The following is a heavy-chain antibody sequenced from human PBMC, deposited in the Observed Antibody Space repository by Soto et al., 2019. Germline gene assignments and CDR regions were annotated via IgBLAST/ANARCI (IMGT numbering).Heavy chain of an antibody. Sequence: SQTLSLTCAISGDSVSSNSAAWNWIRQSPSRGLEWQGRTYYRSKWYNDYAVSVKSRITINPDTSKNQFSLQLNSVTPEDTAVYYCAREGPWLRNPSNRRLDSGRLYGMDVWGQGTTVTVSS. CDR1: GDSVSSNSAA. CDR2: TYYRSKWYN. D-gene: IGHD5-12*01. CDR3: AREGPWLRNPSNRRLDSGRLYGMDV. V-gene: IGHV6-1*01. J-gene: IGHJ6*02.